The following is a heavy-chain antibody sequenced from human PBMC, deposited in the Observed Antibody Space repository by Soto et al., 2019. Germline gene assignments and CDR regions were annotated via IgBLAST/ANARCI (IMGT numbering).Heavy chain of an antibody. J-gene: IGHJ4*02. CDR2: IIPILGIA. V-gene: IGHV1-69*02. CDR1: GGTFSSYS. Sequence: QVHLVQSGAEVKKPGSSVKVSCKASGGTFSSYSISWVRQAPGQGLEWMGRIIPILGIANYAQKFQGRVTITADKSTSTAYMELSSLRAEDTAVYHCARGGVAGFDYWGQGTLVTVSS. CDR3: ARGGVAGFDY. D-gene: IGHD6-19*01.